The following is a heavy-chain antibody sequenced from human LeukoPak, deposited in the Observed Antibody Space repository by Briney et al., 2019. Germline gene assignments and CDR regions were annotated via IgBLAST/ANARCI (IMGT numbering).Heavy chain of an antibody. V-gene: IGHV3-23*01. CDR1: GFTFSSYA. J-gene: IGHJ4*02. Sequence: PGGSLRLSCAASGFTFSSYAMSWVRQAPGKGLKWVSAISGSGGSTYYADSVKGRFTISRDNSKNTLYLQMNSLRAEDTAVYYCAFLIAAAGYFDYWGQGTLVTVSS. CDR2: ISGSGGST. CDR3: AFLIAAAGYFDY. D-gene: IGHD6-13*01.